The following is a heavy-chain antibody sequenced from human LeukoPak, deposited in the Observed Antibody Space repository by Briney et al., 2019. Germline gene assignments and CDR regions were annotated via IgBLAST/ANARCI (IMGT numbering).Heavy chain of an antibody. D-gene: IGHD2-21*02. V-gene: IGHV1-2*06. CDR2: LNPNSGDT. J-gene: IGHJ4*02. CDR3: ARVAGDWSRVFDF. CDR1: GYTFSGYY. Sequence: GASVKVSCKTTGYTFSGYYLHWVRQAPGQGFQWMGRLNPNSGDTNYAQKFQGRVTMTRDTPISTAYMELSSLRSDDTAVYYCARVAGDWSRVFDFWGQGTLVTVSS.